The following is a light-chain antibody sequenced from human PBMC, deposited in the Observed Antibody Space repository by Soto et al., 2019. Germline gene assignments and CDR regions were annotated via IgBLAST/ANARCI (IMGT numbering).Light chain of an antibody. Sequence: QSVLTQPPSASGTPGQRVTFSCSGSNSNIGSNPVNWYQQLPGTAPRLLIYSNNQRPSGVPHRFSGSKSGTSASLAISWLLSEDEADYFCSTGDDSLAGLVIFGGGTTLTV. CDR3: STGDDSLAGLVI. CDR1: NSNIGSNP. J-gene: IGLJ2*01. V-gene: IGLV1-44*01. CDR2: SNN.